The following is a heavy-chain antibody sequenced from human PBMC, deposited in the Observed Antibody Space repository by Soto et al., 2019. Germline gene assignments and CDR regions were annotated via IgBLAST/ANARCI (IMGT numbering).Heavy chain of an antibody. Sequence: ASVKVSCKASGYTFTSYGISWVRQAPGQGLEWMGWISAYNGNTNYAQKLQGRVTMTTDTSTSTAYMELRSLRSDDTALYYCARVDCSGGSGYSDYWGQGALVTVSS. CDR2: ISAYNGNT. CDR1: GYTFTSYG. D-gene: IGHD2-15*01. J-gene: IGHJ4*02. CDR3: ARVDCSGGSGYSDY. V-gene: IGHV1-18*04.